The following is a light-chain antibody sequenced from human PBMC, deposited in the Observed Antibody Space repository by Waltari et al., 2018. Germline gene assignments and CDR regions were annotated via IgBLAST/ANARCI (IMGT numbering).Light chain of an antibody. CDR1: SSDVGGYNP. CDR2: DVS. Sequence: QSALTQPASVSGSPGQSITISCTGTSSDVGGYNPVSWYQQHPGKAPKLMIYDVSSRPSGVSNRFFGSKSGNTASLTISGLQAEDEAVYFCSSYSTSITPYVFGTGTKVTVL. V-gene: IGLV2-14*03. CDR3: SSYSTSITPYV. J-gene: IGLJ1*01.